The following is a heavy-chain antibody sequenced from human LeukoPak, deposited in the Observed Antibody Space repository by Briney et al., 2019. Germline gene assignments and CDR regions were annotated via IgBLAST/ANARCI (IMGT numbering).Heavy chain of an antibody. V-gene: IGHV3-21*01. CDR1: GFTFSSYS. CDR2: ISSSSSYI. D-gene: IGHD3-16*01. Sequence: PGGSLRLSCAASGFTFSSYSMNWVRQAPGKGLEGVSSISSSSSYIYYADSVKGRFTISRDNAKNSLYLQMNSLRAEDTAVYYCARDQGGQGYFDYWGQGTLVTVSS. CDR3: ARDQGGQGYFDY. J-gene: IGHJ4*02.